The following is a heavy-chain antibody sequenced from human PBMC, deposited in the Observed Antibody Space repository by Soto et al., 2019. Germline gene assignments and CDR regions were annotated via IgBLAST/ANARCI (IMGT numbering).Heavy chain of an antibody. Sequence: ASVKVSCKVSGYTLTELSMHWVRQAPGKGLEWMGGFDPEDGETIYAQKFQGRVTMTEDTSTDTAYMELSSLRSEDTAVYYCATGITIFGVLYYHGMDVWGQGTTVTVSS. CDR3: ATGITIFGVLYYHGMDV. CDR2: FDPEDGET. CDR1: GYTLTELS. V-gene: IGHV1-24*01. J-gene: IGHJ6*02. D-gene: IGHD3-3*01.